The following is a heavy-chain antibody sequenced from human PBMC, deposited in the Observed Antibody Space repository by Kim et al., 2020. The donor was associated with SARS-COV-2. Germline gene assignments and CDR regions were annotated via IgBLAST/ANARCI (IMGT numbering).Heavy chain of an antibody. D-gene: IGHD5-12*01. CDR3: AKDGLVATISPPEIKTDYYYGMDV. Sequence: GGSLRLSCAASGFTFSSYAMSWVRQAPGKGLEWVSAISGSGGSTYYADSVKGRFTISRDNSKNTLYLQMNSLRAEDTAVYYCAKDGLVATISPPEIKTDYYYGMDVWGQGTTVTVSS. CDR1: GFTFSSYA. J-gene: IGHJ6*02. CDR2: ISGSGGST. V-gene: IGHV3-23*01.